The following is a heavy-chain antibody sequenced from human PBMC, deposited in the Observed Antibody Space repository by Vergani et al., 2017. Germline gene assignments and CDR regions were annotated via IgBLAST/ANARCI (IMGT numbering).Heavy chain of an antibody. CDR2: IWYDGSNK. D-gene: IGHD1-26*01. CDR1: GFTFSSYG. V-gene: IGHV3-33*01. CDR3: ARTGWELSHFDY. Sequence: QVQLVESGGGVVQPGRSLRLSCAASGFTFSSYGMHWVRQAPGKGLEWVAVIWYDGSNKYYADSVKGRFTISRDNSKNTLYLQMNSLRAEDTAVYYCARTGWELSHFDYWGQGTLVTVSS. J-gene: IGHJ4*02.